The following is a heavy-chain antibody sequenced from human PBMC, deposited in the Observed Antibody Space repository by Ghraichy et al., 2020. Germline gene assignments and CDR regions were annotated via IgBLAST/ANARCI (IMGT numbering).Heavy chain of an antibody. CDR1: GFPFSERW. J-gene: IGHJ5*02. V-gene: IGHV3-15*01. CDR3: KGSGSYSP. D-gene: IGHD3-10*01. Sequence: GGSLRLSCVASGFPFSERWMGWARQAPGKGLEWVARIKTTSDGAPTDYAASVKDRFTISRDDSKNTVYLQMNNLKTEDTAVYYCKGSGSYSPWGQGTLVTVSS. CDR2: IKTTSDGAPT.